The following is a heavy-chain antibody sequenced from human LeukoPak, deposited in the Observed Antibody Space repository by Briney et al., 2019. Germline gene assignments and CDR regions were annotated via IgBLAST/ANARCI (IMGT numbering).Heavy chain of an antibody. CDR2: IYTSGST. CDR1: GGSISSYY. V-gene: IGHV4-4*07. J-gene: IGHJ4*02. CDR3: ARVTGYTIEDYFDY. D-gene: IGHD3-9*01. Sequence: SETLSLTCTCSGGSISSYYWSWIRQPAGKGLEWIGRIYTSGSTNYNPSLKSRVTMSVDTSKNQFSLQLSSVTAADTAVYYCARVTGYTIEDYFDYWGQGTLVSVSS.